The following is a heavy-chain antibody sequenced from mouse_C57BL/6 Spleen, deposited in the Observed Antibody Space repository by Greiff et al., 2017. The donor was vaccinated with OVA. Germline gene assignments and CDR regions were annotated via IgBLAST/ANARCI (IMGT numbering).Heavy chain of an antibody. V-gene: IGHV1-54*01. CDR1: GYAFTNYL. CDR3: ARHYYGSSWAMDY. D-gene: IGHD1-1*01. J-gene: IGHJ4*01. Sequence: QVQLQQSGAELVRPGTSVKVSCKASGYAFTNYLIEWVKQRPGQGLEWIGVINPGSGGTNYNEKFKGKATLTADKSSSTAYMQLSSLTSEDSAVYFCARHYYGSSWAMDYWGQGTSVTVSS. CDR2: INPGSGGT.